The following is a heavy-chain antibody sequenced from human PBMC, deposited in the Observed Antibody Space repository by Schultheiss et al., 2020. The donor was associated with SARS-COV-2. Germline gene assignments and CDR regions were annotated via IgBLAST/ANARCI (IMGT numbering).Heavy chain of an antibody. J-gene: IGHJ4*02. CDR2: IDPSDSYT. V-gene: IGHV5-10-1*01. D-gene: IGHD5-12*01. CDR1: GYSFTSYW. CDR3: ARLDVDIVATTPPDY. Sequence: GGSLRLSCKGSGYSFTSYWISWVRQMPGKGLEWMGRIDPSDSYTNYSPSFQGHVTISADKSISTAYLQWSSLKASDTAMYYCARLDVDIVATTPPDYWGQGTLVTVSS.